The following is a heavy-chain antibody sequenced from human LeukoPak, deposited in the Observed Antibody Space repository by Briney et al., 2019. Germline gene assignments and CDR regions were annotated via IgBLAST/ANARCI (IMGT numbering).Heavy chain of an antibody. CDR3: ARGHFLLAAYDSSGYHFDY. Sequence: PSQTLSLTCTVSGGSISSGGYYWSWIRQHPGKGLEWIGYIYYSGSTYYNPSLKSRVTISVDTSKNQFSLKLSSVTAADTAVRYCARGHFLLAAYDSSGYHFDYWGQGTLVTVSS. V-gene: IGHV4-31*03. CDR2: IYYSGST. D-gene: IGHD3-22*01. J-gene: IGHJ4*02. CDR1: GGSISSGGYY.